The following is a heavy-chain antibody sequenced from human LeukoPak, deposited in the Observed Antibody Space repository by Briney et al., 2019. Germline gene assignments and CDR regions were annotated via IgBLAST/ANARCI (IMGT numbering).Heavy chain of an antibody. D-gene: IGHD3-22*01. J-gene: IGHJ3*02. V-gene: IGHV1-69*13. CDR1: GGTFTSYA. CDR2: IIPIFGTA. Sequence: SVKVSCKASGGTFTSYAISWVGQAPGQGLEWMGGIIPIFGTANYAQKFQGRVTITADESTRTAYMELSSLRSEDTAVYYCARTYYYDSSGSLDAFDIWGQGTMVTVSS. CDR3: ARTYYYDSSGSLDAFDI.